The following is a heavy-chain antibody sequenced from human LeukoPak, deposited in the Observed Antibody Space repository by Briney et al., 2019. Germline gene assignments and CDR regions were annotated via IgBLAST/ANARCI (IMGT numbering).Heavy chain of an antibody. CDR1: GGSINNYY. J-gene: IGHJ3*02. Sequence: SETLSLTCTVSGGSINNYYWSWIRQPAGKGLEWTGRIYTRGSTNYNPSLKSRVTMSVDTSKNQFSLKLSSVTAADTAVYYCARGRYCSADICSGGDAFDIGGQGTMVSVSS. CDR3: ARGRYCSADICSGGDAFDI. D-gene: IGHD2-15*01. CDR2: IYTRGST. V-gene: IGHV4-4*07.